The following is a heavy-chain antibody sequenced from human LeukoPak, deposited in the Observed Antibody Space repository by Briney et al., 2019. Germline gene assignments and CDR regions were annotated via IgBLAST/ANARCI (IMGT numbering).Heavy chain of an antibody. CDR2: ISANNGHT. Sequence: ASVKVSCKASGYTFTKYGINWVRHVPGQGLEWMGWISANNGHTSYAQNLQGKVTVTTDTSTSTAYMELRSLTSDDTAVYYCARDYRYYYGSGKYFPFDYWGQGTLVTVSS. CDR3: ARDYRYYYGSGKYFPFDY. V-gene: IGHV1-18*01. D-gene: IGHD3-10*01. J-gene: IGHJ4*02. CDR1: GYTFTKYG.